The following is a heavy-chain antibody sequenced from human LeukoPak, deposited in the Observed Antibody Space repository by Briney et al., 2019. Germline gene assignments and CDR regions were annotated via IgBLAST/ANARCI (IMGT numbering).Heavy chain of an antibody. D-gene: IGHD3-3*01. V-gene: IGHV3-23*01. CDR3: AKDRGPYIWIDNNWLHP. J-gene: IGHJ5*02. Sequence: GGSLRLSGAASGFTFNIYGMNWVRQAPGKGLEWVSGISGSGVSTDYADSVKGRFTTSRDNSKNMVYLQMNTLRAEDTATYYCAKDRGPYIWIDNNWLHPWGQGTLVTVSS. CDR2: ISGSGVST. CDR1: GFTFNIYG.